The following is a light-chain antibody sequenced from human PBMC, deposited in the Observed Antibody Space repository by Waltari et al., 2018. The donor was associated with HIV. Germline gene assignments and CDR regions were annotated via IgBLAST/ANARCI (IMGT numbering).Light chain of an antibody. CDR3: CSYAGSYTFV. CDR2: DFT. J-gene: IGLJ3*02. V-gene: IGLV2-11*01. Sequence: QSALTQPRSVSGSPGQSVAISCTGTSSDVGGYNSVSWYQQHPGKALKLMIYDFTKRPSGVPDRFSGSKSGNTASLTISGLQAEDEADYYCCSYAGSYTFVFGGGTKLTVL. CDR1: SSDVGGYNS.